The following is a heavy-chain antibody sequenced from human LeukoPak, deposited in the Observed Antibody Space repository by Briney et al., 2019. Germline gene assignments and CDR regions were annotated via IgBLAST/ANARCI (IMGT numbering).Heavy chain of an antibody. CDR3: ATGDDYGDSRGAFDI. CDR2: ISYIGST. D-gene: IGHD4-17*01. CDR1: GGSISDYS. V-gene: IGHV4-59*01. Sequence: SETLSLTCTVSGGSISDYSWTWIRQPPGKGLEWIGNISYIGSTNYSPSLKSRVTMSIDTSKSQFSLKLSSVTAADTAVYYCATGDDYGDSRGAFDIWGQGTMVTVSS. J-gene: IGHJ3*02.